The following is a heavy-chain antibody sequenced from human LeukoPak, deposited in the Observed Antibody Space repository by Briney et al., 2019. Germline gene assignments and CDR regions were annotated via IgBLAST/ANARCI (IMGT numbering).Heavy chain of an antibody. J-gene: IGHJ4*02. CDR3: ARDRGSGYYYVDY. CDR2: IYYSGST. CDR1: GGSISSYY. Sequence: SETLSLTCTVSGGSISSYYWSWIRQPPGKGLEWIGYIYYSGSTNYNPSLKSRVTISVDTSKNQFSLRLSSVTAADTAVYYCARDRGSGYYYVDYWGQGTLVTVSS. V-gene: IGHV4-59*01. D-gene: IGHD3-22*01.